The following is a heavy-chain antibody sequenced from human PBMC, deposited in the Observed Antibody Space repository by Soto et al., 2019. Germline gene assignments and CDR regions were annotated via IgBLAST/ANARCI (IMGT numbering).Heavy chain of an antibody. J-gene: IGHJ6*02. CDR2: IIPIFGTA. Sequence: ASVKVSCKASGCTFSSYAISWVRQAPGQGLEWMGGIIPIFGTANYAQKFQGRVTITADESTSTAYMELSSLRSEDTAVYYCARDYFRGEYCSGGSCFAYGMDVWGQGTTVTVSS. V-gene: IGHV1-69*13. CDR3: ARDYFRGEYCSGGSCFAYGMDV. D-gene: IGHD2-15*01. CDR1: GCTFSSYA.